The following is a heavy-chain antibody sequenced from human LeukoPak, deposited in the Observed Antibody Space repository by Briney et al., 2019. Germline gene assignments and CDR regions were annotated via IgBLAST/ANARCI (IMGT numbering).Heavy chain of an antibody. CDR3: ARDWRVGRGVMSYYYMDV. CDR1: GYTFTSYG. CDR2: ISAYNGNT. V-gene: IGHV1-18*01. D-gene: IGHD3-10*01. J-gene: IGHJ6*03. Sequence: GASVKVSCKASGYTFTSYGISWVRQAPGQGLEWMGWISAYNGNTNYAQKLQGRVTMTTDTSTSTAYMELRSLRSDDTAVYYCARDWRVGRGVMSYYYMDVWGKGTTVTISS.